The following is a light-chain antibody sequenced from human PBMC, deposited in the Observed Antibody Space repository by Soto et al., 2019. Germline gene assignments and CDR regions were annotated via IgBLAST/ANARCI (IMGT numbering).Light chain of an antibody. V-gene: IGKV3-20*01. Sequence: EFVLTQSPGTLSLSPGERATLSCRASQSVSSSYLAWYQQKPGQAPRLLIYGASSRATGIPDRFSGSGSGTDLTLTISRLEPEDFAVYYCQQYGSSLFTFGPGTKVDIK. CDR2: GAS. CDR1: QSVSSSY. J-gene: IGKJ3*01. CDR3: QQYGSSLFT.